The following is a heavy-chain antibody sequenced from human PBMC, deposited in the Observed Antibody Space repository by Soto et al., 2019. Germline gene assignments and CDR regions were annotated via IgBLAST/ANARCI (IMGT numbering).Heavy chain of an antibody. CDR2: ISYDGSNK. Sequence: GGSLRLSCAASGFTFSSYGMHWVRQAPGKGLEWVAVISYDGSNKYYADSVKGRFTISRDNSKNTLYLQMNSLRAEDTAVYYCAKDRGGTYYDFWSGYGSGYSMDVWCKGTTVTVAS. V-gene: IGHV3-30*18. J-gene: IGHJ6*03. CDR3: AKDRGGTYYDFWSGYGSGYSMDV. CDR1: GFTFSSYG. D-gene: IGHD3-3*01.